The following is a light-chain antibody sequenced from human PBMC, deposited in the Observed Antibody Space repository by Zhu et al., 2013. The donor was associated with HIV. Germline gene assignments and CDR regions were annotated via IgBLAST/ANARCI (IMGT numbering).Light chain of an antibody. J-gene: IGKJ5*01. CDR3: QQYNNWPIT. V-gene: IGKV3-15*01. CDR1: QSIAGN. Sequence: EIVMTQSPATLSASPGERATLSCRVSQSIAGNLAWYQQKPGQAPRLLIYGASIRATGIPGRFSGSGSGTEFTLTISSLQSEDFAVYYCQQYNNWPITFGQGTRLEIK. CDR2: GAS.